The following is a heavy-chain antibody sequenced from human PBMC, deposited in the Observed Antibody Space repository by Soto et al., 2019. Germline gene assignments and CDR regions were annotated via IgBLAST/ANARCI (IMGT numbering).Heavy chain of an antibody. D-gene: IGHD6-13*01. J-gene: IGHJ6*02. Sequence: QVQLQESGPGLVKPSETLSLTCTVSGGSISSYYWSWIRQPAGKGLEWIGRIYTSGSTNYNPSLKRRVTMSVDTSKNQFSLKLSSVTAADTAVYYCARERVAAASSFYGMDVWGQGTTVTVSS. CDR1: GGSISSYY. V-gene: IGHV4-4*07. CDR2: IYTSGST. CDR3: ARERVAAASSFYGMDV.